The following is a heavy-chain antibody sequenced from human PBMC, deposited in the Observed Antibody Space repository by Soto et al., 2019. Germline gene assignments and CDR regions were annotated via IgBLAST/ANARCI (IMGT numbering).Heavy chain of an antibody. CDR1: GFIFSDHY. Sequence: EVQLVESGGGLAQPGGSLRLSCAASGFIFSDHYMDWVRQAPGKGLEWVGRTKNKAKDYTTEYAASVKGRFTISRDDSKNSFYLQMNSLKTEDTAVYYCARELMTTVTYFDYWGQGTLVTVSS. CDR3: ARELMTTVTYFDY. CDR2: TKNKAKDYTT. V-gene: IGHV3-72*01. J-gene: IGHJ4*02. D-gene: IGHD4-17*01.